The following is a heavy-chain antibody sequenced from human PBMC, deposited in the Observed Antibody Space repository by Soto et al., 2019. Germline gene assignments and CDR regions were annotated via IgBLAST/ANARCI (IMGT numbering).Heavy chain of an antibody. J-gene: IGHJ4*02. CDR2: IYTSGST. V-gene: IGHV4-39*01. CDR3: ARHGYYVSSAKWY. Sequence: QLQLQESGPGVVKPSETLSLTCTVSGDSISMTSYYWGWIRQPPGKGLEWIGNIYTSGSTYYNPSLKSRIIISVDTSKNQFSLKLSSVTAADTALYYCARHGYYVSSAKWYWGQGTLVTVSS. D-gene: IGHD3-22*01. CDR1: GDSISMTSYY.